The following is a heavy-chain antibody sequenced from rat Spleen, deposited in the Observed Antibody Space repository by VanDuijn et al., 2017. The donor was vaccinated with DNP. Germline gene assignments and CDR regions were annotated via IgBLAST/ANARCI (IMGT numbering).Heavy chain of an antibody. CDR2: ISTGGGNI. Sequence: EVQLVESGGGLVQPGRSLKLSCEVSGFTFSNYGMAWVRQTPTKGLEWVASISTGGGNIFYRDSVKGRFTISRDNAKNTQSLQMDSLRYEDTATYYCARHDHYGNYHFYAMDAWGQGTSVTVSS. V-gene: IGHV5S13*01. D-gene: IGHD1-12*03. J-gene: IGHJ4*01. CDR1: GFTFSNYG. CDR3: ARHDHYGNYHFYAMDA.